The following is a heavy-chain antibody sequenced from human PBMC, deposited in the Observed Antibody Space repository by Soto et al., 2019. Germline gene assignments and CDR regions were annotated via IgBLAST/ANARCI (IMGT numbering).Heavy chain of an antibody. Sequence: PGGSLRLSCAASGFTFSSYAMSWVRQAPGKGLEWVSAISGSGGSTYYADSVKGRFTISRDNSKNTLYLQMNSLRAEDTAVYYCAKALWRITVTTGGYMNVWGKGTTVTVSS. CDR3: AKALWRITVTTGGYMNV. V-gene: IGHV3-23*01. D-gene: IGHD4-17*01. J-gene: IGHJ6*03. CDR2: ISGSGGST. CDR1: GFTFSSYA.